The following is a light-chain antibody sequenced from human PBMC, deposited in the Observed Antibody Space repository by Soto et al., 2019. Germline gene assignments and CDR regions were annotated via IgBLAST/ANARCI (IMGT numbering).Light chain of an antibody. V-gene: IGKV1-5*03. CDR2: KAS. J-gene: IGKJ2*01. CDR3: QQYNSYSYT. CDR1: QSISSW. Sequence: DIPMTQSPSTLSASVVDRVTITCRASQSISSWLAWYQQKPGKAPKLLIYKASSLESGVPSRFSGSGSGTEFTLTISSLQPDDFATYYCQQYNSYSYTFGQGTKLEIK.